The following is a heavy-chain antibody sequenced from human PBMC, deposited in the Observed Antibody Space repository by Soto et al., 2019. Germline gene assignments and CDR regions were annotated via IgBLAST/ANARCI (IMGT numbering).Heavy chain of an antibody. CDR2: TRNKANSYTT. Sequence: GGSLRLSCAASGFTFSDHYMDWVRQAPGKGLEWVGRTRNKANSYTTEYAASVKGRFTISRDDSKNSLYLQMNSLKTEDTAVYYCASMHMGYDFWRGYYYFDYWGQGTLVTVSS. CDR1: GFTFSDHY. CDR3: ASMHMGYDFWRGYYYFDY. D-gene: IGHD3-3*01. J-gene: IGHJ4*02. V-gene: IGHV3-72*01.